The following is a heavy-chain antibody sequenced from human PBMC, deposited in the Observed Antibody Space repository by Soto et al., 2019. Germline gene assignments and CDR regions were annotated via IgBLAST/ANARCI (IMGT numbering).Heavy chain of an antibody. D-gene: IGHD3-3*01. CDR1: GGSISSGGYY. Sequence: ALSLTGTVSGGSISSGGYYWSWIRQHPGKGLEWIGYIYYSGSTYYNPSLKSRVTISVDTSKNQFSLKLSSVTAADTAVYYCARRAYDFWSGYYSDYYYGMDVWGQGTTVTVSS. V-gene: IGHV4-31*03. J-gene: IGHJ6*02. CDR3: ARRAYDFWSGYYSDYYYGMDV. CDR2: IYYSGST.